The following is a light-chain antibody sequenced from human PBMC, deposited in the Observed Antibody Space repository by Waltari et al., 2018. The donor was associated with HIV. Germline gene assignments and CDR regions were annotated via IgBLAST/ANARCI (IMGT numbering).Light chain of an antibody. CDR1: QDITNR. V-gene: IGKV1D-16*01. CDR2: GAS. J-gene: IGKJ5*01. Sequence: DIQMTQSPSSLSASLGDTVTITCRARQDITNRLVWYQQKPGKAPQSLIYGASNRATGIPARFSGSGSGTDFTLTISSLEPEDFAVYYCQQRSNWPLSITFGQGTRLEIK. CDR3: QQRSNWPLSIT.